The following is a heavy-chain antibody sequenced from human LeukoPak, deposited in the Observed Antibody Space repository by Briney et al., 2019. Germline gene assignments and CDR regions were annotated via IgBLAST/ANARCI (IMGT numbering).Heavy chain of an antibody. V-gene: IGHV3-33*01. CDR1: GFTFSSYG. D-gene: IGHD5-18*01. CDR3: ARDSDVDTAMVFDY. Sequence: GGPLRLSCAASGFTFSSYGMHWVRQAPGKGLEWVAVIWYDGSNKYYADSVKGRFTISRDNSKNTLYLQMNSLRAEDTAVYYCARDSDVDTAMVFDYWGQGTLVTVSS. CDR2: IWYDGSNK. J-gene: IGHJ4*02.